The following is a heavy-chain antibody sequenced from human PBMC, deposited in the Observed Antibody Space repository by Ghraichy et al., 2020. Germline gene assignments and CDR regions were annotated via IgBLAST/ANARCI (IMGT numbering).Heavy chain of an antibody. CDR1: GGSISSNNW. V-gene: IGHV4-4*02. Sequence: SETLSLTCAVSGGSISSNNWWSWVRQPPGKGLEWIGEINHSGSTNYNPSLKSRVTISVDKSKNQLSLKLSSVTTADTAVYYCARDPEDSSGHLDYWGQGTLVTVSS. CDR3: ARDPEDSSGHLDY. D-gene: IGHD3-22*01. CDR2: INHSGST. J-gene: IGHJ4*02.